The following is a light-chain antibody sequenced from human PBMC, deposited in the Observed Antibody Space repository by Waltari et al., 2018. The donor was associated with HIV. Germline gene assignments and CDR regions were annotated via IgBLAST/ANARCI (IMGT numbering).Light chain of an antibody. J-gene: IGLJ2*01. CDR1: DRDFDFYNF. CDR3: ASYTANDTVL. V-gene: IGLV2-14*03. CDR2: NVD. Sequence: SGLTQPASLSGFPGQSITISCTGADRDFDFYNFISWYQQHPGKVPKLILFNVDRRASGISDRFSGSKSGNTASLTISGLQTEDEAIYYCASYTANDTVLFAGGTTVTVL.